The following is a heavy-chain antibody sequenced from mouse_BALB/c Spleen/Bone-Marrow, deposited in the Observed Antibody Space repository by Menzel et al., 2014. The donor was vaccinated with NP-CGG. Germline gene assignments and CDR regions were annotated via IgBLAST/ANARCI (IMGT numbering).Heavy chain of an antibody. CDR1: GFSLTGYG. V-gene: IGHV2-6-7*01. D-gene: IGHD2-3*01. J-gene: IGHJ3*01. CDR2: IWGDGST. CDR3: ATDGYFAY. Sequence: VMLVESGPGLVAPSQSLSITCTVSGFSLTGYGVNWVRRPPGKGLEWLGMIWGDGSTDYNSALKSRLSISKDNSKSQVFLKMNSLQTDDTARYYCATDGYFAYWGQGTLVTVSA.